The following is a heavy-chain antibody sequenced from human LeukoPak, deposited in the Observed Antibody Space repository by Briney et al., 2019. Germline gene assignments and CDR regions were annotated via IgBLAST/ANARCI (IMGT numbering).Heavy chain of an antibody. Sequence: GGPLRLSCAPPGFTFRSYAMHWVRHAPDKGLERVAVISYDGSNKYYADSVKGRFAISTDNSKNTLYLQMNSLRAEDTAVYYCARVGNYYGSGSYYKSFDYWGQGTLVTVSS. CDR1: GFTFRSYA. CDR3: ARVGNYYGSGSYYKSFDY. V-gene: IGHV3-30*09. D-gene: IGHD3-10*01. J-gene: IGHJ4*02. CDR2: ISYDGSNK.